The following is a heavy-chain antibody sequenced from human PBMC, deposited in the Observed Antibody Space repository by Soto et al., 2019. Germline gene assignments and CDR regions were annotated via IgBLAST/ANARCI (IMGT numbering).Heavy chain of an antibody. CDR2: MRSKANRYAT. CDR3: TRGSTVTYYYYGMDV. V-gene: IGHV3-73*02. CDR1: GFTFSGSA. J-gene: IGHJ6*02. Sequence: EVQLVESGGGLVQPGGSLKLSCAASGFTFSGSAMHWVRQASGQELEWVGRMRSKANRYATAYAASVKGRFTICRDDSKNTAYLQMNSLKTEDTAVYYCTRGSTVTYYYYGMDVWGQGTTVTVSS. D-gene: IGHD4-4*01.